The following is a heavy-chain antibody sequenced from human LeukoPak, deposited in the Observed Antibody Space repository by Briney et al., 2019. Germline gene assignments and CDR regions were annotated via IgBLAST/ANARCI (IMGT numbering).Heavy chain of an antibody. CDR3: ASAPVVGNAEAF. CDR1: GFTFSSYA. V-gene: IGHV3-23*01. CDR2: ISSSGSST. D-gene: IGHD1-26*01. Sequence: GASLILSCAASGFTFSSYAMSWVRQAPGKGLEWVSVISSSGSSTYADAVRGRFTISRDNSKNTLYLQMTSLRVEDTAVYFCASAPVVGNAEAFWCQGTLVTVSS. J-gene: IGHJ4*02.